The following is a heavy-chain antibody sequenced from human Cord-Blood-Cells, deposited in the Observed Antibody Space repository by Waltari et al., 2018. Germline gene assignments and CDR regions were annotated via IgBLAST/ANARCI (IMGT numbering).Heavy chain of an antibody. J-gene: IGHJ4*02. Sequence: QVQLVKSGAEVKKPGASVKVSCKASGYTFTSYDINWVRQATGQGLEWMGWMNPNGGNTGHAQKVQARVTMNRNTSISTAYMELSSLSSEDTAGYYCARGSYSGYDDPFDYWGQGTLVTVSS. V-gene: IGHV1-8*01. CDR3: ARGSYSGYDDPFDY. D-gene: IGHD5-12*01. CDR2: MNPNGGNT. CDR1: GYTFTSYD.